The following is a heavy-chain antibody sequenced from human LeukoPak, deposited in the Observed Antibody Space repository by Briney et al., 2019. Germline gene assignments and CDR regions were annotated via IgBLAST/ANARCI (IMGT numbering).Heavy chain of an antibody. CDR3: ARDGWFGELFWFDP. D-gene: IGHD3-10*01. CDR1: GGSISSGDYY. CDR2: IYYSRST. Sequence: QTSQPLSLTCTVSGGSISSGDYYWSWIRQPPGKGLEWIGYIYYSRSTYYNPSLKSRVTISVDTSKNHFSLKLSSVTAADTAVYYCARDGWFGELFWFDPWGQGTLVTV. J-gene: IGHJ5*02. V-gene: IGHV4-30-4*01.